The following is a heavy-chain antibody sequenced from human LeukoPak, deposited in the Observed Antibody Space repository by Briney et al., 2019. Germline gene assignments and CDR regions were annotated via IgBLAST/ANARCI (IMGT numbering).Heavy chain of an antibody. CDR1: GYTFTSYG. J-gene: IGHJ6*02. CDR2: ISAYNGNT. V-gene: IGHV1-18*01. CDR3: AREDCGGDCSAYYYYGMDV. Sequence: ASVKVSCKASGYTFTSYGISWVRQAPGQGLEWMGWISAYNGNTNYAQKLQGRVTMTTDTSTSTAYMELRSLRSEDTAVYYCAREDCGGDCSAYYYYGMDVWGQGTTVTVSS. D-gene: IGHD2-21*02.